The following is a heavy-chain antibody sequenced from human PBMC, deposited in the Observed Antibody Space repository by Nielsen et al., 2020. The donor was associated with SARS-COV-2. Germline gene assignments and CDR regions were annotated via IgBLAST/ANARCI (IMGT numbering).Heavy chain of an antibody. CDR3: ARWTGGATNAFDV. J-gene: IGHJ3*01. V-gene: IGHV3-33*03. D-gene: IGHD1-26*01. Sequence: WIRQPPGQGLEWVALIWYDGSQKYYGESVMGRFTISRDNSKNTLSLQMNTLRVDDTATYYCARWTGGATNAFDVWGQGTVVTVSS. CDR2: IWYDGSQK.